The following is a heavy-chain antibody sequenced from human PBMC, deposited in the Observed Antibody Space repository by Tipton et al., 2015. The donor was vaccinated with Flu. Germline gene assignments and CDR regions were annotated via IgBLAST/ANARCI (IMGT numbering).Heavy chain of an antibody. J-gene: IGHJ6*02. CDR2: INHSGST. Sequence: TLSLTCAVSGDSISSGYYWGWIRQPPGKGLEWIGEINHSGSTNYNPSLKSRVTISVDTSKNQFSLKLSSVTAADTAVYYCARGRMVRGVILTAYYYYGMDVWGQGTTVTVSS. D-gene: IGHD3-10*01. CDR3: ARGRMVRGVILTAYYYYGMDV. V-gene: IGHV4-38-2*01. CDR1: GDSISSGYY.